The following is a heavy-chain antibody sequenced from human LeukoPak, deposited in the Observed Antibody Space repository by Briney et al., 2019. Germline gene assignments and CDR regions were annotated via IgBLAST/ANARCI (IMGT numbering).Heavy chain of an antibody. CDR1: GFTFSSYA. CDR3: ARTVAGGAYSYGPFDAFDI. CDR2: ISDSGGST. J-gene: IGHJ3*02. V-gene: IGHV3-23*01. D-gene: IGHD5-18*01. Sequence: GGSLRLSCGAFGFTFSSYAMTWVRQAPGKGLEWVSAISDSGGSTYYADSVKGRFTISRDNSKNTLYLQMNSLRAEDTAVYYCARTVAGGAYSYGPFDAFDIWGQGTMVTVSS.